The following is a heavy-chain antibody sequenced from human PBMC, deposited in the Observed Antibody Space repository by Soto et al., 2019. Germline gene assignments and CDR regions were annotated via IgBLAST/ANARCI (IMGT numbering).Heavy chain of an antibody. J-gene: IGHJ4*02. CDR1: GGSFSGYY. CDR3: ARVPDY. Sequence: PSETLSLTCAVYGGSFSGYYWSWIRQPPGKGLEWIGEINHSGSTNYNPSLKSRVTISIDTSKNQFSLKLRSVTAADTAVSYCARVPDYWGQGILVTVSS. D-gene: IGHD2-2*01. V-gene: IGHV4-34*01. CDR2: INHSGST.